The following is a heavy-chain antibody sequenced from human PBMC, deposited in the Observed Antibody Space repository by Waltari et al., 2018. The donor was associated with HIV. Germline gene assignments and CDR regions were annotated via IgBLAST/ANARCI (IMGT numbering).Heavy chain of an antibody. D-gene: IGHD2-2*01. CDR2: IRRKANSYAK. CDR1: GFTFSGSA. Sequence: EVQLVESGGGLVQPGGSLKLSCAASGFTFSGSAMHWVRQASGKGLEWVGRIRRKANSYAKANAAPVKGRFTISRDDSKNTAYLQMNSLKTEDTAVYYCTRPSKVVVPAGVGGGYYYYGMDVWGQGTTVTVSS. J-gene: IGHJ6*02. V-gene: IGHV3-73*01. CDR3: TRPSKVVVPAGVGGGYYYYGMDV.